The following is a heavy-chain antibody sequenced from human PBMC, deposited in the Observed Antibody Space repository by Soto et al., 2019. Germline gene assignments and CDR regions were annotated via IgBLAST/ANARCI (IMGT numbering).Heavy chain of an antibody. D-gene: IGHD1-26*01. Sequence: GASVKVSCKDSGDTFTANYIQWVRQAPGQGIEWMGWINPKSGGTKYPQKFQGRVTMTRDTSLSTVYMTLTRLTSDDTAVYYCARDLAKGGGSAGFDYWGQGTLVTVSS. J-gene: IGHJ4*02. V-gene: IGHV1-2*02. CDR1: GDTFTANY. CDR3: ARDLAKGGGSAGFDY. CDR2: INPKSGGT.